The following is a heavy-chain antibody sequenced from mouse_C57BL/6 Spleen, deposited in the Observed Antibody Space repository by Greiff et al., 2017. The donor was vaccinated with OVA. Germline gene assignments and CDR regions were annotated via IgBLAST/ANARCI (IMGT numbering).Heavy chain of an antibody. CDR2: IDPSDSYT. CDR3: ARLSYEVFDY. Sequence: QVQLQQPGAELVMPGASVKLSCKASGYTFTSYWMHWVKQRPGQGLEWIGEIDPSDSYTNYNQKFKGKSTLTVDKSSSTAYMQLSSLTSEDSAVYYCARLSYEVFDYWGQGTTLTVSS. V-gene: IGHV1-69*01. CDR1: GYTFTSYW. D-gene: IGHD2-3*01. J-gene: IGHJ2*01.